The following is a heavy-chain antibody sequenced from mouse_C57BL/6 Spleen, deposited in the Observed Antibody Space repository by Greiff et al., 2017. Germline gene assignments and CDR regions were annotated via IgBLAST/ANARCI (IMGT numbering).Heavy chain of an antibody. J-gene: IGHJ4*01. V-gene: IGHV5-6*01. CDR3: ARHLLNWDYYAMDY. CDR1: GFTFSSYG. D-gene: IGHD4-1*01. Sequence: EVKVVESGGDLVKPGGSLKLSCAASGFTFSSYGMSWVRQTPDKRLEWVATISSGGSYTYYPDSVKGRFTISRDNAKNTLYLQMSSLKSEDTAMYCCARHLLNWDYYAMDYWGQGTSVTVSS. CDR2: ISSGGSYT.